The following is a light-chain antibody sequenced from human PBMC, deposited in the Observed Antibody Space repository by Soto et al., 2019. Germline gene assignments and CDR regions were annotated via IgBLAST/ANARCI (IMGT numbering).Light chain of an antibody. CDR2: DAS. CDR3: QQYDTLPMT. Sequence: DIQMTQSPSSLSASVGDRVTITCQASQDIRKYLNWYQQKPGKAPNLLIYDASNLETGVTSRFSGCGSGTDFTFTISGLQPEDIGTYYCQQYDTLPMTFGQGTRLEIK. J-gene: IGKJ5*01. V-gene: IGKV1-33*01. CDR1: QDIRKY.